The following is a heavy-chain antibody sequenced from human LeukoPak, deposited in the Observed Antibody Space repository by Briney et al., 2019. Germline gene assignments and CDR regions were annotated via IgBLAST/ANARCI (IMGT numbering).Heavy chain of an antibody. Sequence: SETLSLTCTVSGGSISSSSYYWGWIRQPPGKGLEWIGSIYYSGSTHYNPSLKGRVTISVDTSKNQFSLKLSSVTAADTAVYYCARRPATEGGYFDYWGQGTLVTVSS. CDR1: GGSISSSSYY. J-gene: IGHJ4*02. V-gene: IGHV4-39*01. D-gene: IGHD2-2*01. CDR2: IYYSGST. CDR3: ARRPATEGGYFDY.